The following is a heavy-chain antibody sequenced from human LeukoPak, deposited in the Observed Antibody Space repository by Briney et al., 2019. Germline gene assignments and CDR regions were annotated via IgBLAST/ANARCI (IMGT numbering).Heavy chain of an antibody. V-gene: IGHV4-59*10. CDR2: IYTSGST. CDR3: ARHVDTAMFDY. CDR1: GGSFSGYY. J-gene: IGHJ4*02. Sequence: SETLSLTCAVYGGSFSGYYWNWIRQPAGKGLEWIGRIYTSGSTNYNPSLKSRVTMSVDTSKNQFSLKLSSVTAADTAVYYCARHVDTAMFDYWGQGTLVTVSS. D-gene: IGHD5-18*01.